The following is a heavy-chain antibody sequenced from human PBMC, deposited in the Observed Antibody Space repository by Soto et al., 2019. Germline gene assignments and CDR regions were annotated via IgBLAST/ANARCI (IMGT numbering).Heavy chain of an antibody. CDR1: GGTFSSYT. J-gene: IGHJ5*02. V-gene: IGHV1-69*02. Sequence: QVQLVQSGAEVKKPGSSVKVSCKASGGTFSSYTISWVRQAPGQGLEWMGRIIPILGIANYAQKVQGRVTITADKSTSTAYMELSSLRSEDTAVYYCASEYSSSSNDRYHPFDPWGQGTLVTVSS. D-gene: IGHD6-6*01. CDR3: ASEYSSSSNDRYHPFDP. CDR2: IIPILGIA.